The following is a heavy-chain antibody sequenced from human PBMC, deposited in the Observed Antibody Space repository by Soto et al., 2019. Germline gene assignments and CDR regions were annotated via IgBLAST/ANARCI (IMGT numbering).Heavy chain of an antibody. D-gene: IGHD2-2*01. CDR1: NYTFGKYA. CDR3: TREAIVVIPAAQPSHFDS. Sequence: QVQLVQSGPEVKTPGASVKVSCKGLNYTFGKYAINWVRQAPGQGLEWMGWISAFSNYTHSAHNFQGRLTLTTDTAAATAYMELTGLRSADTALYYCTREAIVVIPAAQPSHFDSWGQGTLVTVSS. CDR2: ISAFSNYT. J-gene: IGHJ4*02. V-gene: IGHV1-18*01.